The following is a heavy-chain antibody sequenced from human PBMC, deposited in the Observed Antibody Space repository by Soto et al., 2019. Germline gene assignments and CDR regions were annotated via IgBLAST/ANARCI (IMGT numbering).Heavy chain of an antibody. D-gene: IGHD6-19*01. J-gene: IGHJ3*02. CDR1: GFTFSSYA. Sequence: GGSLRLSCSASGFTFSSYAMHWVRQAPGKGLEYVSAISSNGGSTYYADSVKGRFTISRDNSKNTLYLQMSSLRAEDTAVYYCVKANPQWLVLGHAFDIWGQGTMVTVSS. CDR2: ISSNGGST. V-gene: IGHV3-64D*08. CDR3: VKANPQWLVLGHAFDI.